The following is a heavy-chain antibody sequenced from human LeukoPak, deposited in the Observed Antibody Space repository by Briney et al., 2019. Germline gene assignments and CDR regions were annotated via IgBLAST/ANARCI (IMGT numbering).Heavy chain of an antibody. J-gene: IGHJ6*02. CDR3: AIEGVGATTSYYYGVDV. CDR2: ISSSGSTI. Sequence: GGSLRLSCAASGFSFSSYEMNWVRQAPGKGLEWVSYISSSGSTIYYADSVKGRFTISRDNAENSLYLQMNSLRAEDTAVYYCAIEGVGATTSYYYGVDVWAKGPRSPSP. D-gene: IGHD1-26*01. CDR1: GFSFSSYE. V-gene: IGHV3-48*03.